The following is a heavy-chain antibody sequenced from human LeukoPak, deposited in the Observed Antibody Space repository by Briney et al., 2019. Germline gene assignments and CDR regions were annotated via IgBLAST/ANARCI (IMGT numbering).Heavy chain of an antibody. J-gene: IGHJ3*02. Sequence: SETLSLTCAVYGGSFSGYYWSWIRQPPGKGLEWIGEINHSGSTNYNPSLKSRVTISVDTSKNQFSLKLSSVTAADTAVYYCAREIQGGRAFDIWGQGTMVTVSS. CDR2: INHSGST. V-gene: IGHV4-34*01. D-gene: IGHD5-18*01. CDR3: AREIQGGRAFDI. CDR1: GGSFSGYY.